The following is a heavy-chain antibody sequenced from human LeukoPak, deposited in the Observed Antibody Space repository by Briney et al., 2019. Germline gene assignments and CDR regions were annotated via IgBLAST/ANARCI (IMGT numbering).Heavy chain of an antibody. CDR1: GGSISSSPYY. CDR3: ARPTTGPATLGYDS. CDR2: IYYRGNT. Sequence: SETLSLTCTVSGGSISSSPYYWAWIRQPPGRGLEWIGSIYYRGNTYHNPSLKSRVTISVDTSKNQFSLSVISVTAADTAVYFRARPTTGPATLGYDSWGQGILVTVAS. D-gene: IGHD1-1*01. J-gene: IGHJ4*02. V-gene: IGHV4-39*01.